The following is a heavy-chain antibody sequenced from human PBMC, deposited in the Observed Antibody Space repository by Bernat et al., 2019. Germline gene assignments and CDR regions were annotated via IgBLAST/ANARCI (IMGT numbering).Heavy chain of an antibody. CDR2: ISYDGSNK. V-gene: IGHV3-30*03. CDR1: GFTFSSYG. D-gene: IGHD1-14*01. J-gene: IGHJ3*02. Sequence: VQVLESGGGLVQPGGSLRLSCAASGFTFSSYGMHWVRQAPGKGLEWVAVISYDGSNKYYADSVKGRFTISRDNSKNTLYLQMNSLRAEDTAVYYCAASGGRRNDAFDIWGQGTMVTVSS. CDR3: AASGGRRNDAFDI.